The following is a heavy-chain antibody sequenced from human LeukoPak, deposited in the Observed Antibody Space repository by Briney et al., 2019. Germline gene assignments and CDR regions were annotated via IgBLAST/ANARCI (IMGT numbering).Heavy chain of an antibody. CDR2: IKQDGSEK. CDR3: AREGFYFFDF. Sequence: GGSLRLSCAASGFTVSSNYMSWVRQVPGKGLEWVANIKQDGSEKTYADSVRGRFTIFRDNAKDSVYLQMNSLRAEDSAIYYCAREGFYFFDFWGQGTLVTVSS. CDR1: GFTVSSNY. V-gene: IGHV3-7*01. J-gene: IGHJ4*01.